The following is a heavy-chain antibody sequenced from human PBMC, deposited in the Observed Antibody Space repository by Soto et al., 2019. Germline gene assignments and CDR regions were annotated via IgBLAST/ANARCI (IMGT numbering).Heavy chain of an antibody. CDR3: ARGFWSGYYAY. CDR1: GASVSGGTYY. D-gene: IGHD3-3*01. Sequence: QVQLQESGPGLVRPSETLSLTCTVSGASVSGGTYYWTWIRQPPGKGLEWIGYMYSTGSTNYNPSPKSRVTISQDTSKNQFSLKLSSLTAADTAIYYCARGFWSGYYAYWGQGTLVTVSS. V-gene: IGHV4-61*01. CDR2: MYSTGST. J-gene: IGHJ4*02.